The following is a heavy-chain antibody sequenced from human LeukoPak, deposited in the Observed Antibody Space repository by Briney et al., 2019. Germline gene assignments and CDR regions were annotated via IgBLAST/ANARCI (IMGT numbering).Heavy chain of an antibody. J-gene: IGHJ4*02. CDR2: ISYDGSNK. V-gene: IGHV3-30*18. Sequence: GGSLRLSCAASGFTFSSYGMHWVRQAPGKGLEWVAVISYDGSNKYYADSVKGRFTISRDNSKNTVYLQMNSLRAEDTAVYYCAKDREGGYSGYFDYWGEGTLVTVSS. D-gene: IGHD2-15*01. CDR1: GFTFSSYG. CDR3: AKDREGGYSGYFDY.